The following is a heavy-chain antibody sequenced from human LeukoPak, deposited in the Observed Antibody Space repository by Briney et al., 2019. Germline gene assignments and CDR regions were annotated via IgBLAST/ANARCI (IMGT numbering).Heavy chain of an antibody. CDR3: ARHIAAAGYFDY. CDR1: GGTFSSYA. CDR2: IIAIFGTA. Sequence: SVKVSCKASGGTFSSYAISWVRQAPGQGLEWMGGIIAIFGTANYAQKFQGRVTITADKSTSTAYMELSSLRSEDTAMYYCARHIAAAGYFDYWGQGTLVTVSS. J-gene: IGHJ4*02. V-gene: IGHV1-69*06. D-gene: IGHD6-13*01.